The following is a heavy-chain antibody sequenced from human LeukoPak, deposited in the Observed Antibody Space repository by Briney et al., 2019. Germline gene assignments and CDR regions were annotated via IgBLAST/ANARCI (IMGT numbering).Heavy chain of an antibody. Sequence: SETLSLTCTVSGYSISSGYYWGWIRQPPGKGLEWIGSIYHSGSTYYNPSLKSRVTISVDTSKNQFSLKLSSVTAADTAVYYCASIHWVRVAGSYYYYYYMDVWGKGTTVTVSS. CDR2: IYHSGST. D-gene: IGHD6-19*01. V-gene: IGHV4-38-2*02. J-gene: IGHJ6*03. CDR3: ASIHWVRVAGSYYYYYYMDV. CDR1: GYSISSGYY.